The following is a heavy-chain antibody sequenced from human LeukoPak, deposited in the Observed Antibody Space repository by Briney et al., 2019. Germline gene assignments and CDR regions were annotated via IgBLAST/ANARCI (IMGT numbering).Heavy chain of an antibody. Sequence: PGGSLRLSCAASGFTSSAYWMHWVRRVPGKGLVWVSRINSDVSTTNYADSVKGRFTISRDNAKNTIYLQMNSLRAEDTAVYYCARYGRYRAFDIWGPGTVVTVSS. D-gene: IGHD1-26*01. J-gene: IGHJ3*02. CDR1: GFTSSAYW. CDR3: ARYGRYRAFDI. V-gene: IGHV3-74*01. CDR2: INSDVSTT.